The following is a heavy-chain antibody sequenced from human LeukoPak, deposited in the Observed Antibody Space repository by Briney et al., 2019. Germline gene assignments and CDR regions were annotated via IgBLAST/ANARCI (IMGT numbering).Heavy chain of an antibody. CDR3: ARDCGGDGYYYYGMDV. CDR2: INSDGSST. D-gene: IGHD2-21*02. Sequence: GGSLRLSCAASGFTFSSYWMHWVRQAPGKGLVWVSRINSDGSSTSYADSVKGRFTISRDNAKNTLYLQMNSLRAEDTAVYYCARDCGGDGYYYYGMDVWGQGTTVTVSS. CDR1: GFTFSSYW. J-gene: IGHJ6*02. V-gene: IGHV3-74*01.